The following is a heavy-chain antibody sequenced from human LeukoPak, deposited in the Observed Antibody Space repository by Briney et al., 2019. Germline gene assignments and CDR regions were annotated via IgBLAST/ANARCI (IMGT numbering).Heavy chain of an antibody. Sequence: PGGSLRLSCAASGFTFSSYAMSWVRQAPGKGLEWVSAISGSGGSTYYADSVKGRFTIPRDNSKNTLYLQMNSLRAEDTAVYYCAKPYSSSWYNWFDPWGQGTLVTVSS. J-gene: IGHJ5*02. CDR1: GFTFSSYA. CDR3: AKPYSSSWYNWFDP. CDR2: ISGSGGST. D-gene: IGHD6-13*01. V-gene: IGHV3-23*01.